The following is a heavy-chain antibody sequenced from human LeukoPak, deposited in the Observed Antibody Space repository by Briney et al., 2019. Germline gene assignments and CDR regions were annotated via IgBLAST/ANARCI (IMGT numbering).Heavy chain of an antibody. D-gene: IGHD5-12*01. V-gene: IGHV7-4-1*01. Sequence: GASVKVSCKASGYTFTRYAMNWVRQAPGQGLEWMGWINTNTGNPTYAQGLTGRFVFSLDTSVNTAYLQIYSLKAEDTAVYYCARETSGYDFDYWGQGTLVTVSS. CDR2: INTNTGNP. CDR1: GYTFTRYA. J-gene: IGHJ4*02. CDR3: ARETSGYDFDY.